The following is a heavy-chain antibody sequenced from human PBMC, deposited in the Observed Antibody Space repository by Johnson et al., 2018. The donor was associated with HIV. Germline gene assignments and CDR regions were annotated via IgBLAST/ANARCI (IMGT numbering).Heavy chain of an antibody. CDR2: IYSGGST. D-gene: IGHD1-26*01. Sequence: VQLVESGGGLVQPGGSLRLSCAASGFTVSRNYMSWVRQAPGKGLEWVSVIYSGGSTYYADSVKGRFTISRDNSKNTLYLHMNSLRAEDAAVYYCAKESKWESRTPHAFDIWGQGTMVTVSS. CDR3: AKESKWESRTPHAFDI. J-gene: IGHJ3*02. V-gene: IGHV3-66*01. CDR1: GFTVSRNY.